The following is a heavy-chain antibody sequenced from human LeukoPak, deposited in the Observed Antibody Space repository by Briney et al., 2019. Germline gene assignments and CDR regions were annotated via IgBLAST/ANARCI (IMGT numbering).Heavy chain of an antibody. J-gene: IGHJ3*02. CDR2: ISNIGGGT. Sequence: GGSLRLSCAASGFTFTSYAMSWVRQAPGKGLEWVSSISNIGGGTYYADSVKSRFTISRDNSKNTLYLQMNSLRAEDTAEYYCAKGGGAGAFDIWGQGTMVTVTS. CDR3: AKGGGAGAFDI. D-gene: IGHD3-3*01. V-gene: IGHV3-23*01. CDR1: GFTFTSYA.